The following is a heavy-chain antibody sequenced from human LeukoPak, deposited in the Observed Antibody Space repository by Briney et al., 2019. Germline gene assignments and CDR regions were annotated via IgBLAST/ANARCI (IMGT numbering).Heavy chain of an antibody. V-gene: IGHV3-33*01. CDR3: ARGPYSSGWTFYYYYGMDV. J-gene: IGHJ6*02. CDR2: IWYDGSNK. D-gene: IGHD6-19*01. CDR1: GFTSSSYG. Sequence: PGGSLRLSCAASGFTSSSYGMHWVRQAPGKGLEWVAVIWYDGSNKYYADSVKGRFTISRDNSKNTLYLQMNSLRAEDTAVYYCARGPYSSGWTFYYYYGMDVWGQGTTVTVSS.